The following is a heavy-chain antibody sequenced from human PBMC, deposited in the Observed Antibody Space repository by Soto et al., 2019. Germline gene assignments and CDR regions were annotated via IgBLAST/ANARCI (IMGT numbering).Heavy chain of an antibody. V-gene: IGHV1-2*04. CDR3: ARGDNWNISNMDV. CDR1: GFTFTGYY. J-gene: IGHJ6*01. D-gene: IGHD1-20*01. CDR2: INPNSGGT. Sequence: ASVKVSSKASGFTFTGYYMHWVRQAPGQGLEWMGWINPNSGGTNYTQKFQGWVTMTRDTSISTAYMELSRLRSDVTAVLYCARGDNWNISNMDVWGHGTTDNV.